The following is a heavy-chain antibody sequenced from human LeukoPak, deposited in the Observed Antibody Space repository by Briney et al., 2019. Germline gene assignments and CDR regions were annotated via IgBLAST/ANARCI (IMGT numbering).Heavy chain of an antibody. J-gene: IGHJ4*02. CDR2: IIPIFGTA. D-gene: IGHD6-19*01. Sequence: ASVKVSCKASGGTFSSYAISWVRQAPGQGLEWVGGIIPIFGTANYAQKFQGRVTITADESTSTAYMELSSLRSEDTAVYYCARSYSSGWSDYWGQGTLVTVSS. CDR1: GGTFSSYA. CDR3: ARSYSSGWSDY. V-gene: IGHV1-69*13.